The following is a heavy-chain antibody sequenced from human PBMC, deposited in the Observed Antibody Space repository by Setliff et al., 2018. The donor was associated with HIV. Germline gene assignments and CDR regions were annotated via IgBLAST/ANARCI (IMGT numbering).Heavy chain of an antibody. V-gene: IGHV4-4*09. CDR1: GVSISGHF. CDR3: ARLIHTGLLYFDY. J-gene: IGHJ4*02. CDR2: IYTSGTT. D-gene: IGHD2-8*02. Sequence: LSLTCFVSGVSISGHFWGWIRQPPGKGLEWIGYIYTSGTTEYNPSLDSRVTISVDTSRDQFSLNLRSVTAADTALYFCARLIHTGLLYFDYWGLGMLVTSPQ.